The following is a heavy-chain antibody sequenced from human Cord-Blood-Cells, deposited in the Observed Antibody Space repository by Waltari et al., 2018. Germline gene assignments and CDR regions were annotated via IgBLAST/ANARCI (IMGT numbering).Heavy chain of an antibody. Sequence: EVQLLESGGGLVQPGGSLRLSCAASGFTFSSYAMSWVRQAPGKGLAWVSAISGSGGSTYYADAVKGRFTISRDKSKNTLYLQMNSLRAEDTAVYYCARIRSGSYSAFDIWGQGTMVTVSS. V-gene: IGHV3-23*01. CDR2: ISGSGGST. J-gene: IGHJ3*02. CDR3: ARIRSGSYSAFDI. D-gene: IGHD1-26*01. CDR1: GFTFSSYA.